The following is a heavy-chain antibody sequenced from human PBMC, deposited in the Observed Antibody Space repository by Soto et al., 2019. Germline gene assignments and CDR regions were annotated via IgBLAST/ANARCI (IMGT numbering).Heavy chain of an antibody. D-gene: IGHD6-6*01. CDR2: ISWNSGSI. CDR1: GFTFDDYA. J-gene: IGHJ4*02. V-gene: IGHV3-9*01. Sequence: GGSLRLSCAASGFTFDDYAMHWVRQAPGKGLEWVSGISWNSGSIGYADSVKGRFTISRDNAKNSLYLQMNSLRAEDTALYYCAKVRHLYSSSSYYFDYWGQGTLVTVSS. CDR3: AKVRHLYSSSSYYFDY.